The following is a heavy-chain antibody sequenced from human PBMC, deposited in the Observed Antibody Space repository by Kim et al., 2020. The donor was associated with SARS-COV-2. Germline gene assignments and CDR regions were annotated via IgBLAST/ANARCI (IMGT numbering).Heavy chain of an antibody. CDR2: ISGSGGST. V-gene: IGHV3-23*01. J-gene: IGHJ6*02. CDR3: AKGTYSSGWYGENYYYYGMDV. CDR1: GFTFSSYA. Sequence: GGSLRLSCAASGFTFSSYAMSWVRQAPGKGLEWVSAISGSGGSTYYADSVKGRFTISRDNSKNTLYLQMNSLRAEDTAVYYCAKGTYSSGWYGENYYYYGMDVWGQGTTVTVSS. D-gene: IGHD6-19*01.